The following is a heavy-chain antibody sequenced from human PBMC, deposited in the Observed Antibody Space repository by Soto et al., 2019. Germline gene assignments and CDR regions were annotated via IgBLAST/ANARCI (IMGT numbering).Heavy chain of an antibody. CDR3: ARDWFGDDS. CDR2: INAYIGNR. CDR1: GYTFTNYG. Sequence: HVQLVQSGAEVKKPGASVKVSCKASGYTFTNYGISWLRQDPGQALEWMGWINAYIGNRNYAQKTQGRVNMTTDTSTSTAYMELRSLRSDDTAVYSCARDWFGDDSWGQGTLDTGSS. J-gene: IGHJ4*02. V-gene: IGHV1-18*01. D-gene: IGHD3-16*01.